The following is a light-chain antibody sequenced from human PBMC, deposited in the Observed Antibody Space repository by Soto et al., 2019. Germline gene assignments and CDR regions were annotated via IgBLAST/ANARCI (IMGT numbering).Light chain of an antibody. CDR2: GAS. J-gene: IGKJ1*01. CDR1: QSVSSN. V-gene: IGKV3-15*01. CDR3: QQYNSWPPCT. Sequence: EIVMTQSPATLSVSPGERATLSCRASQSVSSNLAWYQQKPGKAPRLLIYGASTRANGIPARFSGSGSGTEFTLTISSLQSEDCAVYYCQQYNSWPPCTFGEGTKVEIK.